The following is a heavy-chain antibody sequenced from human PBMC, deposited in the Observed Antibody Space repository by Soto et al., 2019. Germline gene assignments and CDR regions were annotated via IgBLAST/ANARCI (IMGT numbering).Heavy chain of an antibody. CDR1: GGTFSSYA. CDR2: IIPIFGTA. D-gene: IGHD3-22*01. Sequence: QVQLVQSGAEVKKPESSVKVSCKDSGGTFSSYAISWVRQAPGQGLEWMGGIIPIFGTANYAQKFQGRVTITADKSTSTAYMELSSLISEDTAVYYCASLRTPHYYDSSGYLDYWGQGTLVTVSS. J-gene: IGHJ4*02. V-gene: IGHV1-69*06. CDR3: ASLRTPHYYDSSGYLDY.